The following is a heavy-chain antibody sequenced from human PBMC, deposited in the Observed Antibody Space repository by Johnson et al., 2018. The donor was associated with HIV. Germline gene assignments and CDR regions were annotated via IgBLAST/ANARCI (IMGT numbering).Heavy chain of an antibody. CDR2: IDWNGGRQ. V-gene: IGHV3-20*04. Sequence: VQLVESGGGVVQPGRSLRLSCAASGFTFDDYGMSWVRQAPGKGLEWVSGIDWNGGRQGYADSVKGRFTISRDNAKNSLYMEMNNLRAEDPALYYCARQHYYESSGQGGGLDIWGQGTMVTVSS. J-gene: IGHJ3*02. CDR3: ARQHYYESSGQGGGLDI. CDR1: GFTFDDYG. D-gene: IGHD3-22*01.